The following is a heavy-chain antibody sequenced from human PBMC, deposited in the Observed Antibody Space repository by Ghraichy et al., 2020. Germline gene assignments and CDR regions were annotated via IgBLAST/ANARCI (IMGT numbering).Heavy chain of an antibody. Sequence: SETLSLTCTVSGDSISGYYWSWIRQPAGKGLEWIGRIYTSGSTNYNPSLKSRVTMSVDTSKNQFSLNLTSVTAADTAVYYCARLQGSPRDYWGQGTLVTVSS. D-gene: IGHD6-6*01. CDR3: ARLQGSPRDY. V-gene: IGHV4-4*07. J-gene: IGHJ4*02. CDR2: IYTSGST. CDR1: GDSISGYY.